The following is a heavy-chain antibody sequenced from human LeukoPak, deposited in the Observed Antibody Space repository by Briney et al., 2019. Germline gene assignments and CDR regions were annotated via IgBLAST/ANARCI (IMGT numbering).Heavy chain of an antibody. J-gene: IGHJ4*02. D-gene: IGHD3-10*01. V-gene: IGHV3-21*01. Sequence: GGSLRLSCAASGFTFSSYSMNWVRQAPGKGLEWVSSIGSSSSYIYYADSVKGRFTISRDNAKNSLYLQMNSLRAEDTAVYYCARDSGSSTYYYGSGSYLDWGQGTLVTVSS. CDR1: GFTFSSYS. CDR2: IGSSSSYI. CDR3: ARDSGSSTYYYGSGSYLD.